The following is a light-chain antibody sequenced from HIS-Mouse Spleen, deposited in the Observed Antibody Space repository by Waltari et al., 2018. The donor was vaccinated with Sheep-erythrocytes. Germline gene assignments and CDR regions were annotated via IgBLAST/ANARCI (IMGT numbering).Light chain of an antibody. Sequence: QSVLTQPPSASGTPGQRVTISCSGSSSNIGSNTVNWYQQLPGTAPKLLIYSNNQRPSGGPARFSGSKSGTSASLAIRGLQSEDESDYYCAAWDDSLNGPVFGGGTKLTVL. V-gene: IGLV1-44*01. CDR2: SNN. CDR1: SSNIGSNT. CDR3: AAWDDSLNGPV. J-gene: IGLJ3*02.